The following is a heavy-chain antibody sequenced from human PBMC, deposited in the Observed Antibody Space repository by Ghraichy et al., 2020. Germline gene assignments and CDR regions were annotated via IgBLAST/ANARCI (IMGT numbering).Heavy chain of an antibody. V-gene: IGHV4-34*01. CDR3: ARVTYYDILTGYYYYYMDV. J-gene: IGHJ6*03. D-gene: IGHD3-9*01. CDR2: INHSGST. CDR1: GGSFSGYY. Sequence: SETLSLTCAVYGGSFSGYYWSWIRQPPGKGLEWIGEINHSGSTNYNPSLKSRVTISVDTSKNQFSLKLSSVTAADTAVYYFARVTYYDILTGYYYYYMDVWGKGTTVTVSS.